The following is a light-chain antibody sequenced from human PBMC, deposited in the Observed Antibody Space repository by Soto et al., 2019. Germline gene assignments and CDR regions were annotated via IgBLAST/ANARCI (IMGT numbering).Light chain of an antibody. CDR3: QQYGSSPLT. CDR1: QSVSSSY. Sequence: EIVLTQSPGTLSLSPGERATLSCRASQSVSSSYLAWYQQKPGHAPRLLIYGASSRATGIPDSVSGSGSEIDFTLTISRLEPEDFAVYYCQQYGSSPLTFGGGTKVEIK. V-gene: IGKV3-20*01. CDR2: GAS. J-gene: IGKJ4*01.